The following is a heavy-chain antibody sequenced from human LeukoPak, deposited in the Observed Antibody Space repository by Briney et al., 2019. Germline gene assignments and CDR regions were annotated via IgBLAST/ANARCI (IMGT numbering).Heavy chain of an antibody. J-gene: IGHJ6*02. D-gene: IGHD2-21*02. V-gene: IGHV3-74*01. Sequence: GGSLRLSCAASGFTFSNYWMHWVRQAPGEALMWVSRIKSDGSSTTYADSVKGRFTISRDNAKNTLYLQMNSLRAEDTAVYYCSRDSLSSCGGDCYPGLDVWGQGATVTVSS. CDR3: SRDSLSSCGGDCYPGLDV. CDR1: GFTFSNYW. CDR2: IKSDGSST.